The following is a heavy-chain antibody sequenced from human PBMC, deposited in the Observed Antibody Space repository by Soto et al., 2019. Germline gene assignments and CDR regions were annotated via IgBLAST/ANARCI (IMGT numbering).Heavy chain of an antibody. J-gene: IGHJ4*02. V-gene: IGHV1-18*01. D-gene: IGHD3-10*01. Sequence: QVHLVQSGAEVKKPGASVKVSCKGSGYAFTTYGITWVRQAPGQGLEWMGWISAHNGNTNYAQKLQGRVTVTRDTSTSTAYMELSSLRSDDTAVYYGARGRYGAYWGQGDLVTVSS. CDR2: ISAHNGNT. CDR3: ARGRYGAY. CDR1: GYAFTTYG.